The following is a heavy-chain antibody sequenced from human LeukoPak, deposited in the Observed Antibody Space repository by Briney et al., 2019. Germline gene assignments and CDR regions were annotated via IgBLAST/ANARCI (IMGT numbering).Heavy chain of an antibody. J-gene: IGHJ6*03. Sequence: SETLSLTCTVSGGSISSYYWSWIRQPPGKGLEWIGYIYYSGSTNYNPSLKSRVTISVDTSKNQFSLKLSSVTAADTAVYCCARDFHYYGSGSYPYYYYYMDVWGKGTTVTVSS. CDR1: GGSISSYY. D-gene: IGHD3-10*01. V-gene: IGHV4-59*01. CDR2: IYYSGST. CDR3: ARDFHYYGSGSYPYYYYYMDV.